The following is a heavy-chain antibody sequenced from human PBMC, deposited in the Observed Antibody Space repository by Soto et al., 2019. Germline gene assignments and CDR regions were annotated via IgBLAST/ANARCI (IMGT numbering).Heavy chain of an antibody. J-gene: IGHJ4*02. D-gene: IGHD3-3*01. Sequence: QITLNESGPTLVKPTQTLTLTCTFSGFSLTTSGVGVGWIRQSPGKAPAWLALIYWDDDKRYSPSLKSRLTITKDASKNLVVLTMANLDPADTATYYCAHRVLRAVFGLVTTTAIYFDFWGQGTPVAVSS. V-gene: IGHV2-5*02. CDR1: GFSLTTSGVG. CDR3: AHRVLRAVFGLVTTTAIYFDF. CDR2: IYWDDDK.